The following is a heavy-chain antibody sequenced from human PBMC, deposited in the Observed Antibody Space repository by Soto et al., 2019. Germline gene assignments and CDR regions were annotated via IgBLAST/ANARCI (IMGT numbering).Heavy chain of an antibody. CDR1: GFTFSSYA. Sequence: EVQLLESGGGLVQPGGSLRLSCGASGFTFSSYAMSWVRQAPGKGLEWVSAISGGGGSTYYADSVKGRFTISRDNSKNTLYLQMNSLRAEDTAVYYCAKDGSYDYVWGSYRLGNWGQGTLVTVSS. J-gene: IGHJ4*02. CDR2: ISGGGGST. D-gene: IGHD3-16*02. V-gene: IGHV3-23*01. CDR3: AKDGSYDYVWGSYRLGN.